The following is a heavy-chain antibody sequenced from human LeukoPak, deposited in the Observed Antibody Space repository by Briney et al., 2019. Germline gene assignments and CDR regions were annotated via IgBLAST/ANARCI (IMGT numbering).Heavy chain of an antibody. CDR2: IWSDGTNI. J-gene: IGHJ4*01. V-gene: IGHV3-33*08. CDR3: VRNAQRGFDYSNSLRY. Sequence: GRSLRLSCAASGFIYSHYGMHWVRQAPGKGLEWVAVIWSDGTNIFYAGSVEGRFTISRDNSQRTLFLQINSLSVEHRSMYLCVRNAQRGFDYSNSLRYWGHGTLVTVSS. D-gene: IGHD4-11*01. CDR1: GFIYSHYG.